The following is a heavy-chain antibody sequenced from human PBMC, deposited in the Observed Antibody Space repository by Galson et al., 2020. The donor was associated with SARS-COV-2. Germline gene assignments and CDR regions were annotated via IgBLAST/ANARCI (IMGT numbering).Heavy chain of an antibody. J-gene: IGHJ6*02. D-gene: IGHD3-3*01. CDR2: IYAYSGANT. V-gene: IGHV3-53*04. CDR3: ARGVGGMNV. Sequence: TGGSLRLSCAATGFTIYGNYINWVRQAPGKGLEWVSIIYAYSGANTYYADSVRGRFTISRHNFEHTVYLQMDSRRVEDTAVYYCARGVGGMNVWGQGTTVIVSS. CDR1: GFTIYGNY.